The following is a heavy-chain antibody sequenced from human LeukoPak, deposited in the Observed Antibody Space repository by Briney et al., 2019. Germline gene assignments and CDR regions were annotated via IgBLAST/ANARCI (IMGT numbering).Heavy chain of an antibody. D-gene: IGHD1-26*01. CDR3: ATTLRFSGSYFDY. CDR2: FDPEDGET. J-gene: IGHJ4*02. V-gene: IGHV1-24*01. Sequence: ASVKVSCKVSGYTLTELSMHWVRQAPGKGLEWMGGFDPEDGETIYARKFQGRVTMTEDTSTDTAYMELSSLRSEDTAVYYCATTLRFSGSYFDYWGQGTLVTVSS. CDR1: GYTLTELS.